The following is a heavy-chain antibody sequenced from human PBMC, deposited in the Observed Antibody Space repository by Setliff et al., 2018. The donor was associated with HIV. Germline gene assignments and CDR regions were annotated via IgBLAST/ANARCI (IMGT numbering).Heavy chain of an antibody. CDR3: ARGPVSGYDRGWVDS. CDR2: IDHSGGP. J-gene: IGHJ4*02. Sequence: PSETLSLTCAVYGSSFNNYYWSWIRQSPGKGLEWIGEIDHSGGPNYKPSLKSRVTITIDTSKNQFSLKVTSVTAADTAIYYCARGPVSGYDRGWVDSWGQGTQVTVSS. D-gene: IGHD5-12*01. CDR1: GSSFNNYY. V-gene: IGHV4-34*01.